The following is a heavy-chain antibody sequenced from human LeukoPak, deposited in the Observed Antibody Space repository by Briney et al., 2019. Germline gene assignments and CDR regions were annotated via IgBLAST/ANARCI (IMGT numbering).Heavy chain of an antibody. V-gene: IGHV4-31*03. CDR1: GGSISSGGYY. J-gene: IGHJ4*02. D-gene: IGHD6-13*01. CDR3: ARGIAAAGKVIDY. Sequence: SQTLSLTCTVSGGSISSGGYYWSWIRQHPGEGLEWIGYIYYSGSTYYNPSLKSRVTISVDTSKNQFSLKLSSVTAADTAVYYCARGIAAAGKVIDYWGQGTLVTVSS. CDR2: IYYSGST.